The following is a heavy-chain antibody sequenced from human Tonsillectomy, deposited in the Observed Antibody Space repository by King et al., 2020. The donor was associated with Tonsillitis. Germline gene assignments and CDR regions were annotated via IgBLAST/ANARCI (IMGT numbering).Heavy chain of an antibody. CDR2: IDPSDSYT. D-gene: IGHD2-15*01. CDR3: ARGHCSDGSCYSGLDY. J-gene: IGHJ4*02. CDR1: GYSFTSYW. V-gene: IGHV5-10-1*03. Sequence: VQLVESGAEVKKPGESLRISCKGSGYSFTSYWISWVRQMPGKGLEWMGRIDPSDSYTNYSPSFQGHVTISADKSISTAYLQWSSLKASDTAMYYCARGHCSDGSCYSGLDYWGQGTLVTVSS.